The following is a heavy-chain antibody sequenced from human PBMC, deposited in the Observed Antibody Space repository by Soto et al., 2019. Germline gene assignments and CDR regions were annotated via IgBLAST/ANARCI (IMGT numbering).Heavy chain of an antibody. CDR3: AREMVYCSRTICYADDYYYYYMDV. CDR1: GGSISSYY. CDR2: IYSSGST. Sequence: SETLSLTCTVSGGSISSYYWSWIRQPPGKGLEWIGYIYSSGSTNYNPSLESRVTISVDTSKNQFSLKLSSVTAADTAVYYCAREMVYCSRTICYADDYYYYYMDVWGKGTTVTVSS. J-gene: IGHJ6*03. V-gene: IGHV4-59*01. D-gene: IGHD2-2*01.